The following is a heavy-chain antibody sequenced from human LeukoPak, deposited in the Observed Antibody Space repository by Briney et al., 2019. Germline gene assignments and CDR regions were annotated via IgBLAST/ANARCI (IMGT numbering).Heavy chain of an antibody. CDR2: VYTLNCET. D-gene: IGHD6-6*01. J-gene: IGHJ3*02. Sequence: GESLKIFFNGAGYTFHTYWIAWVRQMSGEGLEWGGIVYTLNCETRYSPSFQGQVTISADKSISTAYLQRSSLKAADSAMYYCARRIRGLVDAFDMWGQGTMVTVSS. CDR3: ARRIRGLVDAFDM. V-gene: IGHV5-51*01. CDR1: GYTFHTYW.